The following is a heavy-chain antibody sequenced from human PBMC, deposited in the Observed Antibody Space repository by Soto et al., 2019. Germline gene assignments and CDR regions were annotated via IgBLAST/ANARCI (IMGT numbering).Heavy chain of an antibody. D-gene: IGHD3-22*01. CDR3: ARDDSGYDSSGFYLYDAFGI. J-gene: IGHJ3*02. CDR1: GGSVSSHY. Sequence: SETLSLTCTVSGGSVSSHYWSWIRQAAGKGLEWIGRLYTTGSTNYNPSLRSRVTMSLGTSRNQFSLTLTSVTAADSAMYYCARDDSGYDSSGFYLYDAFGIWGQGTMVTVSS. V-gene: IGHV4-4*07. CDR2: LYTTGST.